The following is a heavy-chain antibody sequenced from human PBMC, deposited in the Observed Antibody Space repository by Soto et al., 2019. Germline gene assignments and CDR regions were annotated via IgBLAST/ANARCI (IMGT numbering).Heavy chain of an antibody. V-gene: IGHV1-69*02. Sequence: QVQLVQSGAEVKQPGSSVKVSCKASGVTFNNSTVNWVRQAPGQGLEWMGRFTHILGVANNAQKFQGRLTLSVEKSTSTAYMELSSLRSEDTAVYYCARPSTTATGGVEHWGQGTLVIVSS. J-gene: IGHJ4*02. CDR1: GVTFNNST. D-gene: IGHD2-8*02. CDR2: FTHILGVA. CDR3: ARPSTTATGGVEH.